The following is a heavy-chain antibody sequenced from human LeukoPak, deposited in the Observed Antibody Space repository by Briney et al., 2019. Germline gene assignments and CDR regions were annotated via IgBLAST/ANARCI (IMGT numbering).Heavy chain of an antibody. CDR3: AKDTTAWWYHRAYMDV. CDR1: GFTFSSYA. J-gene: IGHJ6*03. CDR2: IRGSGDTT. V-gene: IGHV3-23*01. Sequence: PGGSLRLSCAASGFTFSSYAMSWVRQAPGGGLEGVSAIRGSGDTTYHADSVKGRFTISRDNSENRLSLQMDSLRAEDTAVYFCAKDTTAWWYHRAYMDVWGKGTTVTVSS. D-gene: IGHD2-15*01.